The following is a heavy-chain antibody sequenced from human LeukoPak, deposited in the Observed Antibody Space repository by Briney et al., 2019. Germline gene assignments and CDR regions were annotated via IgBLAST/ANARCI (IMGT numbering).Heavy chain of an antibody. V-gene: IGHV4-59*12. CDR1: GGSISSYY. CDR3: ARGAARYYYYYMDV. Sequence: PSETVSLTCTVSGGSISSYYWSWIRQPPGKGLKCIGYIYYSGSTNYNPSLKSRVTISVDTSKKQFSLKLSSVTAADTAVYYCARGAARYYYYYMDVWGKGTTVSVSS. CDR2: IYYSGST. J-gene: IGHJ6*03.